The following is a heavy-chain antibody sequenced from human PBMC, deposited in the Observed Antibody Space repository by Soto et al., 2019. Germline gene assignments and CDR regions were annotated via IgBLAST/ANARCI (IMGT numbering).Heavy chain of an antibody. D-gene: IGHD7-27*01. CDR1: GYTFTGYY. J-gene: IGHJ3*02. CDR2: INPNSGGA. V-gene: IGHV1-2*04. CDR3: ARISEGPTGDFACDI. Sequence: ASVKVSCKASGYTFTGYYMHWVRQAPGQGLEWMGGINPNSGGANYAQKFQGWFTMTRDTTISTAYMELSRLRADDTAVYYGARISEGPTGDFACDIRGKGTMVTV.